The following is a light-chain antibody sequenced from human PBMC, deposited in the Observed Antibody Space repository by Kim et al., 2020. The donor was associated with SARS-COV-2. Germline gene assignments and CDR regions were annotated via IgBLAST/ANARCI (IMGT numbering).Light chain of an antibody. CDR2: GAS. V-gene: IGKV3-20*01. J-gene: IGKJ2*01. Sequence: EIVLTQSPDTLSLSPGERATLSCRASNGVASRDLAWYQVKPGQAPRLLIFGASSWATGVPDRFTGSGSGTDFTLTISSLEPEDSAVYYCHQYGTLQYTSGQGTKVDIK. CDR3: HQYGTLQYT. CDR1: NGVASRD.